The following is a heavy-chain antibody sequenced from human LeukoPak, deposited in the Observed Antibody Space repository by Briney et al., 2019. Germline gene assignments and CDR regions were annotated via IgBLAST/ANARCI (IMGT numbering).Heavy chain of an antibody. D-gene: IGHD3-22*01. CDR1: GFTFTSSA. CDR2: IVVGSGNT. J-gene: IGHJ4*02. V-gene: IGHV1-58*01. CDR3: AADFYDSSGYPFGRDY. Sequence: RASVKVSCEASGFTFTSSAVKWVRQARGQRLEWIGWIVVGSGNTNYAQKFQERVTITRDMSTSTAYMELSSLRSEDTAVYYCAADFYDSSGYPFGRDYWGQGTLVTVSS.